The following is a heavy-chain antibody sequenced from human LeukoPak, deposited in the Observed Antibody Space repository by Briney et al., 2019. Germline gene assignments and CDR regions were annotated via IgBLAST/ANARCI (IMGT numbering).Heavy chain of an antibody. CDR3: ARVKKAYYYDSSGYFGY. D-gene: IGHD3-22*01. V-gene: IGHV4-34*01. Sequence: SEPLSLPFAVYGGSFSGYYWSWIRQPPGKGLEWIGEINHSGSTNYNPSLKSPFTISVDTSKNQFSLKLSSVTAADTAVYYCARVKKAYYYDSSGYFGYWGQGTLVTVSS. J-gene: IGHJ4*02. CDR2: INHSGST. CDR1: GGSFSGYY.